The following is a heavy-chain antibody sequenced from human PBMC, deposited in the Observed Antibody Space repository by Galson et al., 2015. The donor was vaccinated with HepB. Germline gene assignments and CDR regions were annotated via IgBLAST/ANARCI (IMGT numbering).Heavy chain of an antibody. J-gene: IGHJ4*02. CDR2: IKTDGTTK. D-gene: IGHD3-10*01. CDR1: GFTFSDYW. V-gene: IGHV3-7*03. CDR3: ARGGSAPDY. Sequence: SLRLSCAASGFTFSDYWMSWFRQAPGKGLEWVANIKTDGTTKYYVDSVKGRFTISRDNAQKSLYLQMDSLRAEDTAIYYCARGGSAPDYWGQGTLVTVSS.